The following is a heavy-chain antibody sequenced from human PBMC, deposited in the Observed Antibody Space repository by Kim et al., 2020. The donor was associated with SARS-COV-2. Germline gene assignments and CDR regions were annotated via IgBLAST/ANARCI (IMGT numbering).Heavy chain of an antibody. D-gene: IGHD2-21*02. Sequence: SETLSLTCTVSGGSISSGGYYWSWIRQHPGKGLEWIGYNYYSGSTNYNLSLKSRVTISVDKSKNQFSLKLGSVTAADTAVYYCARVVGLRHIVGVTASHFDYWGQGTLVTVSS. CDR3: ARVVGLRHIVGVTASHFDY. CDR2: NYYSGST. J-gene: IGHJ4*02. CDR1: GGSISSGGYY. V-gene: IGHV4-31*03.